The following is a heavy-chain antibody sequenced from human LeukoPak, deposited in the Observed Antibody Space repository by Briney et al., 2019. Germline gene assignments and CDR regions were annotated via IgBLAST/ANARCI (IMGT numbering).Heavy chain of an antibody. CDR1: GFTFSSYS. CDR2: ISSTSSYI. CDR3: ARDPLKRAFDI. V-gene: IGHV3-21*01. J-gene: IGHJ3*02. Sequence: PGGSLRLSCAASGFTFSSYSMNWVRQAPGKGLEWVSSISSTSSYIYYADSVKSRFTISRDNAKNSLYLQMNSLRAEDTAVYYCARDPLKRAFDIWGQGTMVTVSS.